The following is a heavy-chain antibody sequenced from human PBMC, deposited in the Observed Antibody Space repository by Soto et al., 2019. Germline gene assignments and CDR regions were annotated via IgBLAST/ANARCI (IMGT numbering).Heavy chain of an antibody. J-gene: IGHJ4*02. V-gene: IGHV4-39*01. CDR2: IYSSGRT. D-gene: IGHD1-26*01. Sequence: SGTLSPPCFFFGVSISSSTQYWGWIRQPPGKGLEWLASIYSSGRTYYNPPLKSRLTISVDTSKNQVSLELSTMTAADAAVYYCARRWGATLDYWGQGALVTVSS. CDR3: ARRWGATLDY. CDR1: GVSISSSTQY.